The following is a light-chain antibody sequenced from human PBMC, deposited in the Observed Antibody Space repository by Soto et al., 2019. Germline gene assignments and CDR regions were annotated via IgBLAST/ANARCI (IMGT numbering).Light chain of an antibody. CDR2: GAS. Sequence: EIVMTQSPATLSVSPGERATLSCRASQSVSSNLAWYQQKPGQAPRLLIYGASTRATGIPARFSGSGSGTEFTLTISSLQSEDFAVYYCQQYNNCSPWTFGQGTKV. V-gene: IGKV3-15*01. CDR1: QSVSSN. CDR3: QQYNNCSPWT. J-gene: IGKJ1*01.